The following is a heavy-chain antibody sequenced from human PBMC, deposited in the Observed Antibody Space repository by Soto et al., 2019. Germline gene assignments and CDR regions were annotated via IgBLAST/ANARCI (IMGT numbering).Heavy chain of an antibody. CDR1: GGSISSSSYY. Sequence: SETLSLTCTVSGGSISSSSYYWGWIRQPPGKGLEWIGSIYYSGSTYYNPSLKSRVTISVDTSKNQFSLKLSSVTAADTAVYYCARHQGHSSSWYSLRYYYGMDVWGQGTTVTVSS. D-gene: IGHD6-13*01. J-gene: IGHJ6*02. V-gene: IGHV4-39*01. CDR2: IYYSGST. CDR3: ARHQGHSSSWYSLRYYYGMDV.